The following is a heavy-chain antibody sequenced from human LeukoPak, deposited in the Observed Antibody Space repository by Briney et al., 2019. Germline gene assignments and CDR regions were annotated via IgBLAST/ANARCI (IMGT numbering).Heavy chain of an antibody. V-gene: IGHV4-39*01. CDR1: GASFSSSTYY. J-gene: IGHJ4*02. Sequence: SETLSLTCTVSGASFSSSTYYWGWIRQPPGKGLEWIGSIYYSGSTYNNPSLKSRVTMSVDTSKNQFSLKLSSVTAADTAVYYCARHAGGISATGTRPFDYWGQGTLVTVSS. D-gene: IGHD6-13*01. CDR2: IYYSGST. CDR3: ARHAGGISATGTRPFDY.